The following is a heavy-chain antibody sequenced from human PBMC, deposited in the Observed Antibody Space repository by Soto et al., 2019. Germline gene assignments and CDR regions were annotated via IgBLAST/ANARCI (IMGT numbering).Heavy chain of an antibody. J-gene: IGHJ4*02. D-gene: IGHD6-19*01. V-gene: IGHV1-3*05. CDR2: INAGNGNT. CDR1: GYTFTGYA. Sequence: QVQLVQSGAEEKKPGASVKVSCKASGYTFTGYAMHWVRQAPGQRLEWMGWINAGNGNTKYSQKFQGRVTITRDTSARTASMELSSLRSEDTAVYYCARAVAVAAAFDYWGQGTLVTVSS. CDR3: ARAVAVAAAFDY.